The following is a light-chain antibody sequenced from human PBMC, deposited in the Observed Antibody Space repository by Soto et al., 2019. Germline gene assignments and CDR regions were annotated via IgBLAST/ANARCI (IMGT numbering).Light chain of an antibody. Sequence: EIVLTQSPGTLSLSPGERATLSCRASQSVSSSYLGWYQQKPGQAPRLLIFGASTRAAVSPDRFSGSGSGTDFTLTISRLEPEDFAVYYCQQYGSSPTLGQGTRLEIK. J-gene: IGKJ5*01. V-gene: IGKV3-20*01. CDR2: GAS. CDR1: QSVSSSY. CDR3: QQYGSSPT.